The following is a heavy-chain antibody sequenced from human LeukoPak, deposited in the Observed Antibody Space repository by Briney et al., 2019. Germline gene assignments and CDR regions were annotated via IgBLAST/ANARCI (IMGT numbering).Heavy chain of an antibody. V-gene: IGHV4-34*01. CDR1: GGSFSGYY. CDR2: INHSGST. D-gene: IGHD3-22*01. CDR3: ARGVNYYDSSGYYTGHYMDV. J-gene: IGHJ6*03. Sequence: SETLSLTCAVYGGSFSGYYWSWIRQPPGKGLEWIGEINHSGSTNYNPSLKSRVTISVDTSKNQFSLKLSSATAADTAVYYCARGVNYYDSSGYYTGHYMDVWGKGTTVTVSS.